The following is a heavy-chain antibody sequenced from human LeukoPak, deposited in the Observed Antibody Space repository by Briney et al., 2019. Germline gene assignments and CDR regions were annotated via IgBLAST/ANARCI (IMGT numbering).Heavy chain of an antibody. CDR1: GGTFSSYA. CDR2: IIPIFGTA. CDR3: AREGGTMVRGVINAFDI. Sequence: SVKVSCKASGGTFSSYAISWVRQAPGQGLEWMGGIIPIFGTANYAQKFQGRVTITADESTSTAHMELSSLRSEDTAVYYCAREGGTMVRGVINAFDIWGQGTMVTVSS. V-gene: IGHV1-69*01. D-gene: IGHD3-10*01. J-gene: IGHJ3*02.